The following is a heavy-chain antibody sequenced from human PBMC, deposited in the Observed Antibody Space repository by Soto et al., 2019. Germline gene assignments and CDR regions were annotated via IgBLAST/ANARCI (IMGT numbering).Heavy chain of an antibody. CDR3: ARATTTYYYGSSPSYYYYGMDV. CDR2: IYYSGST. CDR1: GGSISSGDYY. D-gene: IGHD3-10*01. J-gene: IGHJ6*02. V-gene: IGHV4-30-4*01. Sequence: SETLSLTCTVSGGSISSGDYYWSWIRQPPGKGLEWIGYIYYSGSTYYNPSLKSRVTISVDTSKNQFSLKLSSVTAADTAVYYCARATTTYYYGSSPSYYYYGMDVWGQGTTVTVSS.